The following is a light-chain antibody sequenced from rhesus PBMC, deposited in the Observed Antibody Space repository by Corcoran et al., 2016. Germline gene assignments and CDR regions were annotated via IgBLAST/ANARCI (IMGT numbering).Light chain of an antibody. CDR3: QQYNNWYS. J-gene: IGKJ2*01. CDR2: DAS. V-gene: IGKV3-24*04. Sequence: EKVVTQSPATLSLSPGDRATLSCRASHSVGSSLAWYQQKPGQAPKRLIYDASSRATGIPDRFSGRGSGTEFTLTISSLEPEDVGVYYCQQYNNWYSFGQGTKVEIK. CDR1: HSVGSS.